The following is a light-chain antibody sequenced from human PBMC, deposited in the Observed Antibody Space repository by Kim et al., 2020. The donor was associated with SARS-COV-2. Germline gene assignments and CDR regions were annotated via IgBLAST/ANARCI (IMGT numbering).Light chain of an antibody. Sequence: SSELTQDPAVSVALGQTVRITCQGDSLRSYYASWYQQKPGQAPVLVIYGKNNRPPGIPDRFSGSSSGNTASLTITGAQAEDEADYYCNSRDSSGHVV. V-gene: IGLV3-19*01. CDR1: SLRSYY. CDR3: NSRDSSGHVV. CDR2: GKN. J-gene: IGLJ2*01.